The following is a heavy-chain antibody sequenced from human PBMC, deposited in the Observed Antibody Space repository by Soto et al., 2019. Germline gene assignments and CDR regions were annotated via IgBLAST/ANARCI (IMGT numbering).Heavy chain of an antibody. Sequence: AASVKVSCKVSGYTLTELSMHWVRQAPGQGLEWMGWINPNSGGTNYAQKFQGWVTMTRDTSISTAYMELSRLRSDDTAVYYCARGRAAAPPGGDALDIWGQGTMVTVSS. CDR1: GYTLTELS. J-gene: IGHJ3*02. V-gene: IGHV1-2*04. D-gene: IGHD6-13*01. CDR3: ARGRAAAPPGGDALDI. CDR2: INPNSGGT.